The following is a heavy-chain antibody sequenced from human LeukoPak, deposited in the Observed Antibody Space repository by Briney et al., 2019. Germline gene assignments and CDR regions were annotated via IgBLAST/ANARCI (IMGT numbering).Heavy chain of an antibody. V-gene: IGHV4-59*08. Sequence: SETLSLTCTVSGGSISSYYWSWIRQPPGKGLEWIGYIYYRQRTNYNPSLKSRVTLSVDTSKNQCSLKLSSVTAADTAVYYRARGPSYDYVWGSYPYYFDYWGQGTPVTVSS. CDR1: GGSISSYY. J-gene: IGHJ4*02. D-gene: IGHD3-16*01. CDR2: IYYRQRT. CDR3: ARGPSYDYVWGSYPYYFDY.